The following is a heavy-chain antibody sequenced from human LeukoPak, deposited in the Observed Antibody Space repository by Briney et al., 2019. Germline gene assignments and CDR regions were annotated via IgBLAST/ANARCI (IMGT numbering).Heavy chain of an antibody. J-gene: IGHJ3*02. D-gene: IGHD3/OR15-3a*01. V-gene: IGHV4-30-4*07. Sequence: PSETLSLTCGVSGGSISSGDYSWSWIRQPPGKGLEWIWYIYYSGSTYYNPSLKSRVTISVDTSKNQFSLKLSSVTAADTAVYYCARGLDTNDWYDVFDIWGQGTMVTVSS. CDR1: GGSISSGDYS. CDR2: IYYSGST. CDR3: ARGLDTNDWYDVFDI.